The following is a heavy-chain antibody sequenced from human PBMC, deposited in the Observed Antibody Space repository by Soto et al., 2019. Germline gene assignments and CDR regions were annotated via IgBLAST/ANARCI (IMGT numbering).Heavy chain of an antibody. V-gene: IGHV1-2*04. D-gene: IGHD4-4*01. CDR2: INPNSGGT. J-gene: IGHJ6*02. Sequence: ASVKVSCKASGYTFTGYYMHWVRQAPGQGLEWMGWINPNSGGTNYAQKFQGWVTMTRDTSISTAYMELSRLRSDDTAVYYCARGSNYPYYYGMDVWGQGTTITVSS. CDR3: ARGSNYPYYYGMDV. CDR1: GYTFTGYY.